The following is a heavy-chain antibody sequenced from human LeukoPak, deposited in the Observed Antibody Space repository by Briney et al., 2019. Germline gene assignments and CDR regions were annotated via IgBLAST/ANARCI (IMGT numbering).Heavy chain of an antibody. D-gene: IGHD1-26*01. J-gene: IGHJ3*02. V-gene: IGHV1-18*01. CDR2: ISAYNGNT. CDR1: GYTFTSYG. Sequence: GASVKVSCKASGYTFTSYGISWVRQAPGQGLEWMGWISAYNGNTNYAQKLQGRVTMTTDTSTSTAYMELRSLRSDDTAVYYCAVLRVGATHAAFDIWGQGTMVTVSS. CDR3: AVLRVGATHAAFDI.